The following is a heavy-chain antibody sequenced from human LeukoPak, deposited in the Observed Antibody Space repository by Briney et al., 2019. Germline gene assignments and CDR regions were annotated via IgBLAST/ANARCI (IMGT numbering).Heavy chain of an antibody. V-gene: IGHV3-11*01. J-gene: IGHJ4*02. Sequence: GGSLRLSCAVSGFTFSDYYMNWIRQAPGKGLEWVSYISSSGSTIYYADSVKGRFTISRDNAKNSLYLQMNSLRAEDTGVYYCAKDSGWIQFIDWGQGTPVTVSS. CDR3: AKDSGWIQFID. CDR1: GFTFSDYY. D-gene: IGHD5-18*01. CDR2: ISSSGSTI.